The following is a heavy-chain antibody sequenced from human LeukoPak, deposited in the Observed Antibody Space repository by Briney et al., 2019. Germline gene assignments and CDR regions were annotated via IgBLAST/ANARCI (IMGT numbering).Heavy chain of an antibody. CDR2: IYSGGTT. CDR3: AKGRTEGGTLALDY. J-gene: IGHJ4*02. CDR1: GFTVSSSY. V-gene: IGHV3-53*01. Sequence: GGSLRLSCAASGFTVSSSYMIWVRQAPGKGLEWVSVIYSGGTTYYADSVKGRFTISRDNSKNTLYLQMNSLRAEDTAVYYCAKGRTEGGTLALDYWGQGTLVTVSS. D-gene: IGHD6-19*01.